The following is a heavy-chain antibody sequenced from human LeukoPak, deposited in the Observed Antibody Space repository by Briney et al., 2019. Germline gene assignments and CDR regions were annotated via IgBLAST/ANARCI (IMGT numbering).Heavy chain of an antibody. CDR2: INHSGST. J-gene: IGHJ4*02. CDR3: ARGKGSGWTFDY. V-gene: IGHV4-34*01. Sequence: SETLSLTCAVYGGSFSGYYWTWIRQPPGKGLEWIGEINHSGSTNYNPSLKSRVTISADTSKNQFTLKLSSVNAADTAVYYCARGKGSGWTFDYWGQGTLVTVSS. D-gene: IGHD6-19*01. CDR1: GGSFSGYY.